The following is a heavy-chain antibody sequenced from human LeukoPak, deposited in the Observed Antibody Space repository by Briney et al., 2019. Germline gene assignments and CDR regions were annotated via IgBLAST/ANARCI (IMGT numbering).Heavy chain of an antibody. D-gene: IGHD2-15*01. CDR2: IIPIFGTA. J-gene: IGHJ4*02. V-gene: IGHV1-69*05. CDR1: GGTFSSYA. CDR3: ARDVVVVVAATPVYFDY. Sequence: ASVKVSCKASGGTFSSYAISWVRQAPGQGLEWMGRIIPIFGTANYAQKFQGRVTITTDESTSTAYMELSSPRSEDTAVYYCARDVVVVVAATPVYFDYWGQGTLVTVSS.